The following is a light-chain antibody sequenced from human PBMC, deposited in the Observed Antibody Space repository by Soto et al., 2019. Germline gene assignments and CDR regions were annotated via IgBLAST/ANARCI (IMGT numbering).Light chain of an antibody. CDR3: CSSPGSYTSVV. CDR1: SSDVGGYNY. J-gene: IGLJ2*01. Sequence: QSALTPPASVSGSPGQSITISCTGTSSDVGGYNYVSWYQQHPGKAPKLMIYEVSNRPSGVSNRFSGSKSGNTASLTISGLQAEDEADYYCCSSPGSYTSVVFGGGTKLTVL. V-gene: IGLV2-14*01. CDR2: EVS.